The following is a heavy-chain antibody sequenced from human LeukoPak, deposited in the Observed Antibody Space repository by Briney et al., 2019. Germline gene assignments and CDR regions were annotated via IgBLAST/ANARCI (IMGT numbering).Heavy chain of an antibody. V-gene: IGHV1-2*06. Sequence: ASVKVSCKASGYTFIDYYIHWVRQAPGLGLEWMGRINPNSGVTDYAQNFQGRVTMTRDTSISTAYMDLSRLRSEDTAVYYCARDLPSTSNWELDYWGQGTLVTVSS. CDR1: GYTFIDYY. CDR2: INPNSGVT. CDR3: ARDLPSTSNWELDY. D-gene: IGHD7-27*01. J-gene: IGHJ4*02.